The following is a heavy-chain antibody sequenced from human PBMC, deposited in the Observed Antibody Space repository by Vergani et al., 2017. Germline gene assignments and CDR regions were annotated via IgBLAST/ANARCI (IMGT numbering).Heavy chain of an antibody. CDR1: GGSFSGYY. D-gene: IGHD2-15*01. J-gene: IGHJ4*02. Sequence: QVQLQQWGAGLLKPSETLSLTCAVYGGSFSGYYWSWIRQPPGKGLEWIGEINHSGSTNYNPSLKSRVTISVDTSKNQFSLKLSSVTAADTAVYYCARDCGGGSCLDYWGQGTLVTVSS. CDR2: INHSGST. CDR3: ARDCGGGSCLDY. V-gene: IGHV4-34*01.